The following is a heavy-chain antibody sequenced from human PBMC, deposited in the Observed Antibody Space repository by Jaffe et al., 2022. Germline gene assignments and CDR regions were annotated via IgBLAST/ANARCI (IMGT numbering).Heavy chain of an antibody. CDR3: ARVYFGRQWLPLDY. CDR1: GFTFSSYW. D-gene: IGHD6-19*01. CDR2: INSDGSST. V-gene: IGHV3-74*03. J-gene: IGHJ4*02. Sequence: EVQLVESGGGLVQPGGSLRLSCAASGFTFSSYWMNWVRQAPGKGLVWVSRINSDGSSTTYVDSVKGRFTISRDNAKNTLYLQMNSLRAEDTAVYYCARVYFGRQWLPLDYWGQGTLVTVSS.